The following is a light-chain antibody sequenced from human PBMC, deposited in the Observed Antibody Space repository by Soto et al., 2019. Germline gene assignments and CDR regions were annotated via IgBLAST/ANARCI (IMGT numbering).Light chain of an antibody. J-gene: IGKJ1*01. CDR2: GTS. CDR1: QSVPSTY. Sequence: VLSQSPGRLSLSPGERATLSCRASQSVPSTYFAWYQQKSGQPPRLLISGTSNRATGIPDRFSGSGSGRDFTLTISRLEPEDFEVYFCQQFGSSPWTFGQGTKVEIX. CDR3: QQFGSSPWT. V-gene: IGKV3-20*01.